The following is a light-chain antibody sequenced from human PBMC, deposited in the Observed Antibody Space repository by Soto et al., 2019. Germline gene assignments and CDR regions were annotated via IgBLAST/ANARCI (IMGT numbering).Light chain of an antibody. V-gene: IGKV1-39*01. CDR2: AAY. CDR1: QYINNY. Sequence: DIQMTQYPSSLSTSVGDRVTITCRASQYINNYLNWYQQKQEKAPKLLIFAAYNLQSGVPSRFSGSGSGTDFTLTISSLQPEDFATYYCQQSYSTPPYTFGHGTKLDMK. J-gene: IGKJ2*01. CDR3: QQSYSTPPYT.